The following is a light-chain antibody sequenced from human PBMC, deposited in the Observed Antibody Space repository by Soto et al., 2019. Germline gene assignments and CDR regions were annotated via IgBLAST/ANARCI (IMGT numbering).Light chain of an antibody. CDR3: QQANSSTIT. Sequence: DIRMTQSPSTLSASVGDRVTITCGASQGISSYLAWYQQKQGKAPKLLIYAASTLQSGVPSRLSGGGYGTDLTITISSMQHEDFETYYCQQANSSTITFGQGTRLEI. CDR2: AAS. CDR1: QGISSY. V-gene: IGKV1-12*01. J-gene: IGKJ5*01.